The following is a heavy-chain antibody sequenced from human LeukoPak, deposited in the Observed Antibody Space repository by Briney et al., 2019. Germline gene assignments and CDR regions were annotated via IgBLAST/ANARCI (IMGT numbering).Heavy chain of an antibody. CDR2: IWYDGSNK. V-gene: IGHV3-33*01. CDR1: GFTFSSYG. CDR3: ARDPGQYYFDY. D-gene: IGHD3-10*01. Sequence: GGSLRLSCAASGFTFSSYGMHWVRQAPGKGLEWVAVIWYDGSNKYYADYVKGRFTISRDNSKNTLYLQMNSLRAEDTAVYYCARDPGQYYFDYWGQGTLVTVSS. J-gene: IGHJ4*02.